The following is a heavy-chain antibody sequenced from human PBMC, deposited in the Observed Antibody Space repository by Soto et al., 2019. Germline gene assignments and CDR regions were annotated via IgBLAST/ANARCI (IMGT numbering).Heavy chain of an antibody. CDR1: GGTFSSYA. J-gene: IGHJ3*02. V-gene: IGHV1-69*06. CDR2: IIPIFGTA. D-gene: IGHD4-4*01. CDR3: ARDHYPSNYGFDAFDI. Sequence: QVQLVQSGAEVKKPGSSVKVSCKASGGTFSSYAISWVRQAPGQGLEWMGGIIPIFGTANYAQKFQGRVTITADKSTSTAYMELSSLRSEDTAVYYCARDHYPSNYGFDAFDIWGQGTMVTVSS.